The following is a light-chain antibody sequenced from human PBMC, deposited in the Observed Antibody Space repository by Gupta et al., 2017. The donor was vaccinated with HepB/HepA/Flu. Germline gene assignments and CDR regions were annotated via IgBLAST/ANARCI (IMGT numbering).Light chain of an antibody. V-gene: IGLV2-11*01. J-gene: IGLJ3*02. CDR2: DVN. Sequence: QSALTQPRSVSGSPGQSVPLSCTGTSSDVGAYNYFSWYQEHPGKAPKLMIYDVNKRPLGVPARFSGSKSDNTASLTISGLQAEDEADYYCCSYAGSYAWVFGGGTKLTVL. CDR1: SSDVGAYNY. CDR3: CSYAGSYAWV.